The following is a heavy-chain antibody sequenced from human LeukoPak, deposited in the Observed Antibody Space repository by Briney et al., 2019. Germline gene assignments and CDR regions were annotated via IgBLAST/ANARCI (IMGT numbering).Heavy chain of an antibody. CDR2: IIPILGIA. V-gene: IGHV1-69*04. CDR3: ARTWRGGSLHY. Sequence: SVKVSCKASGYTFTSYGISWVRQAPGQGLEWMGRIIPILGIANYAQKFQGRVTITADKSTSTAYMELSSLRSEDTAVYYCARTWRGGSLHYWGQGTLVTVSS. D-gene: IGHD1-26*01. J-gene: IGHJ4*02. CDR1: GYTFTSYG.